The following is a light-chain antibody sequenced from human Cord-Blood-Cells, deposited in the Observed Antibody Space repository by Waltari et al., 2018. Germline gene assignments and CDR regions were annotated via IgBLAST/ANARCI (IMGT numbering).Light chain of an antibody. Sequence: EIVMTQSPATLSVSPGERATLSCRASQSVSSNLAWYQQKPGQAPRLLIYGASTRATGIPARFSGSESGTEFTLTISSLQSKDFAVYYCQQYNNWPRTFGQGTKVEIK. V-gene: IGKV3-15*01. J-gene: IGKJ1*01. CDR1: QSVSSN. CDR2: GAS. CDR3: QQYNNWPRT.